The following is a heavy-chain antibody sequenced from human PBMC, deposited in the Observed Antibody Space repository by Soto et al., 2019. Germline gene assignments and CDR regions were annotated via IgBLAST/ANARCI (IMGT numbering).Heavy chain of an antibody. CDR2: MNPNSGNT. Sequence: QVQLVQSGAEVKKPGASVKVSCKASGYTFTTYDINWVRQATGEGLEWMGWMNPNSGNTGHAQKFQGRVTLTSDTSISTAYIELNSLRSEETAVYYCEFRRYSSTWYYAFDYWGQGTLVTVSS. D-gene: IGHD6-13*01. J-gene: IGHJ4*02. CDR1: GYTFTTYD. CDR3: EFRRYSSTWYYAFDY. V-gene: IGHV1-8*01.